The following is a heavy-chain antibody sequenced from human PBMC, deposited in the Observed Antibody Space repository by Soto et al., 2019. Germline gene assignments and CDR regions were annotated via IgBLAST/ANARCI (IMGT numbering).Heavy chain of an antibody. Sequence: ASVKVSCKASGYTFTSYGISWVRQAPGQGLVWMGWISAYNGNTYYADSVKGRFTISRHNSKNTLYLLMNSLRAEDTAVYYCARDFRPPYGVRYFDYWGQGTLVTVSS. J-gene: IGHJ4*02. D-gene: IGHD4-17*01. CDR3: ARDFRPPYGVRYFDY. V-gene: IGHV1-18*01. CDR2: ISAYNGNT. CDR1: GYTFTSYG.